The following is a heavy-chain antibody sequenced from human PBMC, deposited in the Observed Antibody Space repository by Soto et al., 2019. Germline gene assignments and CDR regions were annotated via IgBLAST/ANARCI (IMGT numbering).Heavy chain of an antibody. CDR3: ATDWGYSYPTPYYYGMDV. CDR2: FDPEDGET. CDR1: GYTLTELS. Sequence: ASVKVSCKVSGYTLTELSMHWVRQAPGKGLEWMGGFDPEDGETIYAQKFQGRVTMTEDTSTDTAYMELSSLRSEDTAVYYCATDWGYSYPTPYYYGMDVWGQGTTVTVSS. J-gene: IGHJ6*02. D-gene: IGHD5-18*01. V-gene: IGHV1-24*01.